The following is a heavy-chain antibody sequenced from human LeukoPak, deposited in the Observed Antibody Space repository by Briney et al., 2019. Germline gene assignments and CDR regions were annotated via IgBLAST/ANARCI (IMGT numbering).Heavy chain of an antibody. Sequence: SETLSLTCTVSGGSISSYYWSWIRQPAGKGLKWIGRIYTSGSTNYNPSLKSRVTMSVDTSKNQFSLKLSSVTAADTAVYYCARRANDYGDWGFDYWGQGTLVTVSS. CDR1: GGSISSYY. CDR2: IYTSGST. J-gene: IGHJ4*02. CDR3: ARRANDYGDWGFDY. V-gene: IGHV4-4*07. D-gene: IGHD4-17*01.